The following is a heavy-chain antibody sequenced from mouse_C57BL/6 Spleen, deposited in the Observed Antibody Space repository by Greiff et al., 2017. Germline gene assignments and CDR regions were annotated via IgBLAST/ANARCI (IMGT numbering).Heavy chain of an antibody. CDR1: GFTFSDYG. CDR2: ISSGSSTI. J-gene: IGHJ4*01. Sequence: EVQVVESGGGLVKPGGSLKLSCAASGFTFSDYGMHWVRQAPEKGLEWVAYISSGSSTIYYADTVKGRFTISRDKAKNTLFLQMTSLRAEDTAMYYCARRTVVATTDAMDYWGQGTSVTVSS. CDR3: ARRTVVATTDAMDY. V-gene: IGHV5-17*01. D-gene: IGHD1-1*01.